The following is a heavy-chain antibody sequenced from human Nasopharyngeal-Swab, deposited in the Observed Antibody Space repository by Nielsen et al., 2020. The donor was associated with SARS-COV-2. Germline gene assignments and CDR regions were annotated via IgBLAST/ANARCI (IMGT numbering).Heavy chain of an antibody. CDR1: GYTFTSYA. CDR3: ARGRKQQPSDY. CDR2: INAGNGNT. Sequence: ASVKVSCKASGYTFTSYAMHWVRQAPGQRLEWMGWINAGNGNTKYSQKFQGRVTMTRDTSTSTVYMELSSLRSEDTAVYYCARGRKQQPSDYWGQGTLVTVSS. J-gene: IGHJ4*02. V-gene: IGHV1-3*01. D-gene: IGHD6-13*01.